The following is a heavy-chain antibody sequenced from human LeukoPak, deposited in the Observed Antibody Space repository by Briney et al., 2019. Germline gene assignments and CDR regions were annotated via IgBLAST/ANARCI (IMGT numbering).Heavy chain of an antibody. CDR1: GGSISSYY. V-gene: IGHV4-59*01. Sequence: KPSETLSLTCTVSGGSISSYYWSWIRQPPGKGMEWIGYIYYSGSANYNPSLKSRVTISVDTSKNQSSLKLSSVTAADTAVYYCARVEMATISDWGQGTLVTVSS. D-gene: IGHD5-24*01. J-gene: IGHJ4*02. CDR2: IYYSGSA. CDR3: ARVEMATISD.